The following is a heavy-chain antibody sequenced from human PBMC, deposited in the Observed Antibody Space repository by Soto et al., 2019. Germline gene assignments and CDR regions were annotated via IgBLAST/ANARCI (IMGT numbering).Heavy chain of an antibody. Sequence: QVQLVESGGGVVQPGRSLRLSCAASGFTFSSYGMHWVRQAPGKGLEWVAVISYDGSNKYYADSVKGRFSIYRDNSKNTLYRQMNSVRAEDTAVYYCAKVWRYYDILTGYRDYYGMDVWGQGTTVTVSS. J-gene: IGHJ6*02. CDR2: ISYDGSNK. CDR3: AKVWRYYDILTGYRDYYGMDV. CDR1: GFTFSSYG. D-gene: IGHD3-9*01. V-gene: IGHV3-30*18.